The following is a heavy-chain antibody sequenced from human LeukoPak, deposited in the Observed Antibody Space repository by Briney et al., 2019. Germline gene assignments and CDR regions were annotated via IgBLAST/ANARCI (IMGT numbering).Heavy chain of an antibody. V-gene: IGHV4-59*01. CDR1: DDSITMYY. Sequence: SETLSLTCSVSDDSITMYYWTWIRQPPGKGLEWIGYVDHSGGTNYNPSLKSRLTISVDTSKNQFSLKLRSVTAADTAVYYCARDPSGSFFNWFDPWGQGTLVTVSS. J-gene: IGHJ5*02. D-gene: IGHD1-26*01. CDR3: ARDPSGSFFNWFDP. CDR2: VDHSGGT.